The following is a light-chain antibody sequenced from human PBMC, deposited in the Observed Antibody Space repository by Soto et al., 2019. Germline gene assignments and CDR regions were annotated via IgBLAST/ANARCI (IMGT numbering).Light chain of an antibody. J-gene: IGKJ5*01. CDR2: DAS. CDR1: QGVTTN. V-gene: IGKV3-20*01. CDR3: QQYVTSAIT. Sequence: EIVITHSPATLSFSRGGRATLSCRAGQGVTTNFAWYQQRSGQSPRLLIYDASSRATGIPDRFSGSGSGTDFTLTISRLEPEDFALYYCQQYVTSAITFGQGTRLEI.